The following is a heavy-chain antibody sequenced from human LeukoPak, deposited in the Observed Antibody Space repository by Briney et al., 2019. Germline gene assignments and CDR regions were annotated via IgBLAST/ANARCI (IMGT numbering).Heavy chain of an antibody. V-gene: IGHV3-7*01. J-gene: IGHJ4*02. CDR2: VNENGREI. Sequence: PGGSLRLSCAASGFTFSSYAMSWVRQAPGKGLEWVAKVNENGREIYYADSVKGRFTISRDNAKNSVYLQMNNLRAEDTAVYYCAKDEVGGHFEYWGQGILVTVSS. CDR1: GFTFSSYA. CDR3: AKDEVGGHFEY.